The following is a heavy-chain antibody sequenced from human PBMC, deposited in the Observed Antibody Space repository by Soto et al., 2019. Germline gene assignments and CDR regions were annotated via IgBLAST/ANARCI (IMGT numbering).Heavy chain of an antibody. CDR1: GVSMRTGGYY. Sequence: QVHLQESGTGLVKPSQTLSLTCAVSGVSMRTGGYYWTWTRPDPGKGLEWIGYVYFSGTTYYNPSLKNRVTMSVDLSKNQFFLKLTSVTAADTDMYYCVTNRGFDFYYFDSCGEGPKVTV. CDR2: VYFSGTT. J-gene: IGHJ4*02. D-gene: IGHD3-3*01. CDR3: VTNRGFDFYYFDS. V-gene: IGHV4-31*11.